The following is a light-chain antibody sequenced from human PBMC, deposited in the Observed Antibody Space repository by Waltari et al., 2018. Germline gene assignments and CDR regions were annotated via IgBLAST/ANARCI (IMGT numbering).Light chain of an antibody. Sequence: IVLTQSPATLSLSPWQRATLSCRSSQSVYTTYLAGYQQKPGQAPRLLIYSSSNRATGIPDRFSGSGSGTDFTLTISRLEPGDFAVYYCQQYGTSPWTFGQGTKVEIK. CDR1: QSVYTTY. CDR3: QQYGTSPWT. J-gene: IGKJ1*01. CDR2: SSS. V-gene: IGKV3-20*01.